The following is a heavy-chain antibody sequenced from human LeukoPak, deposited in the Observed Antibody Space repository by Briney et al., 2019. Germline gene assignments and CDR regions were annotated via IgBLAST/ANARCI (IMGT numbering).Heavy chain of an antibody. J-gene: IGHJ5*02. CDR3: ARAYRNWFDP. D-gene: IGHD1-1*01. Sequence: ASVMVSCKASGYTFTGYYMHWVRQAPGQGLEWMGWINTNTGNPTYAQGFTGRFVFSLDTSVSTAYLQISSLRAEDTAVYYCARAYRNWFDPWGQGTLVTVSS. CDR2: INTNTGNP. CDR1: GYTFTGYY. V-gene: IGHV7-4-1*02.